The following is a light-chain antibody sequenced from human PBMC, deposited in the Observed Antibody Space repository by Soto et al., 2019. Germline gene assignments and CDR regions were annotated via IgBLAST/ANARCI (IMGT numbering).Light chain of an antibody. J-gene: IGLJ2*01. V-gene: IGLV2-8*01. CDR1: SSDVGGYNY. CDR3: SSYAGGNNFHVV. Sequence: QSVLTQPASVSGSPGQSITISCTGTSSDVGGYNYVSWYQQHPGKAPKLMIYEVSKWPSGVPDRFSGSKSGNTASLTVSGLQAEDEADYYCSSYAGGNNFHVVFGGGTKVTVL. CDR2: EVS.